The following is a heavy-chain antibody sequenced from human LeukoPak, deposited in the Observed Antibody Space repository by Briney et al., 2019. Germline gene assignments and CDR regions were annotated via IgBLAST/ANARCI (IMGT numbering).Heavy chain of an antibody. Sequence: GGSLRLSCAASGFTFSSYSMNWVRQAPGKGLEWVSYISSSSSTIYYADSVKGRFTISRDNAKNSLYLQMNGLRAEDTAVYYCARERGDIAVAEADYWGQGTLVTVSS. J-gene: IGHJ4*02. CDR2: ISSSSSTI. CDR1: GFTFSSYS. D-gene: IGHD6-19*01. V-gene: IGHV3-48*01. CDR3: ARERGDIAVAEADY.